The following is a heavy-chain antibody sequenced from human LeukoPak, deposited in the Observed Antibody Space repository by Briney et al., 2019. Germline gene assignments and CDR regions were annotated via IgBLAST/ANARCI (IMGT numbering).Heavy chain of an antibody. CDR2: IIPIFGTA. V-gene: IGHV1-69*05. J-gene: IGHJ4*02. CDR3: AVGYYDSSGYRPIDY. D-gene: IGHD3-22*01. CDR1: GGTFSSYA. Sequence: ASVKVSCKASGGTFSSYAISWVRQAPGQGLEWMGGIIPIFGTANYAQKFQGRVTITTDESTGTAYMELSSLRSEDTAVYYCAVGYYDSSGYRPIDYWGQGTLVTVSS.